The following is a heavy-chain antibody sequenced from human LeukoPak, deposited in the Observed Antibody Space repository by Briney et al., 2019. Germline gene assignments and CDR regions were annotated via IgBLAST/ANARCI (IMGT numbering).Heavy chain of an antibody. CDR1: GFTFSSYA. CDR3: ARGTPLRYFDWLLFQGDYYYYGMDA. Sequence: GRSLRLSCAASGFTFSSYAMHWVRQAPGKGLEWVAVISYDGSNKYYADSVKGRFTISRDNSKNTLYLQMNSLRAEDTAVYYCARGTPLRYFDWLLFQGDYYYYGMDAWGQGTTVTVSS. CDR2: ISYDGSNK. V-gene: IGHV3-30-3*01. D-gene: IGHD3-9*01. J-gene: IGHJ6*02.